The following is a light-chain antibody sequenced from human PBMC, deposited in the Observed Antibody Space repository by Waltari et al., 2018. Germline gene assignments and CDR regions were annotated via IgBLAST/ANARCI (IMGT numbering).Light chain of an antibody. CDR1: QGISSY. CDR3: QQVNGYPLT. V-gene: IGKV1-9*01. CDR2: TAS. Sequence: DIQLTQSPYCLSASVGDRVTITCRASQGISSYLVCYKQKPGKAPKVLISTASTLQTGFPSRFSGSGSGTEFTLTISSLQPEDFATYYCQQVNGYPLTFGGGTKVEIK. J-gene: IGKJ4*01.